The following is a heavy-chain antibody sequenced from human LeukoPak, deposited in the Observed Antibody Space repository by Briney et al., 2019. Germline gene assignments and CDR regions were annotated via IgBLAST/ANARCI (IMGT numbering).Heavy chain of an antibody. Sequence: GGSLRLSCAASGFTFSSYAMHWVRQAPGKGLEWVAVISYDGSNKYYADSVKGRFTISRDNSKNTLYLQMNSLRAEDTAVYYCAKDSPRAARPSYWGQGTLVTVSS. J-gene: IGHJ4*02. CDR2: ISYDGSNK. CDR1: GFTFSSYA. D-gene: IGHD6-6*01. V-gene: IGHV3-30-3*01. CDR3: AKDSPRAARPSY.